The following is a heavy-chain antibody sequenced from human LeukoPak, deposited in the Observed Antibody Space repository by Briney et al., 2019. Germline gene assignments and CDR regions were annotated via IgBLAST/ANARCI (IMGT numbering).Heavy chain of an antibody. CDR2: IGYDGSNK. V-gene: IGHV3-30*02. J-gene: IGHJ4*02. CDR1: GFTFSSDA. CDR3: AKGGYSSSWYGYY. D-gene: IGHD6-13*01. Sequence: PGGSLRLSCAASGFTFSSDAMHWVRQAPGTGLEWVAIIGYDGSNKYYADSVKGRFTISRDNSKSTLYLQMNSLRAEDTAVYYCAKGGYSSSWYGYYWGQGTLVTVSS.